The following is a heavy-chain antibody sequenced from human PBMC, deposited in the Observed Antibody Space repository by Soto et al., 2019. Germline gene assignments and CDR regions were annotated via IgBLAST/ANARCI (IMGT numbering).Heavy chain of an antibody. CDR2: INPNSGGT. CDR3: ARGFRLLWFGDQKGGWFDP. Sequence: GASVKVSCKASGYTFTSYGISWVRQAPGQGLEWMGWINPNSGGTNYAQKFQGWVTMTRDTSISTAYMELSRLRSDDTAVYYCARGFRLLWFGDQKGGWFDPWGQGTLVTVSS. CDR1: GYTFTSYG. J-gene: IGHJ5*02. V-gene: IGHV1-2*04. D-gene: IGHD3-10*01.